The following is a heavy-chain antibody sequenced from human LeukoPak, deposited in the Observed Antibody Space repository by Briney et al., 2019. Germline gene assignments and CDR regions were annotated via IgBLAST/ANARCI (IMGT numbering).Heavy chain of an antibody. D-gene: IGHD3-10*01. CDR3: AIPYLDGEPWPF. CDR1: GYTLTELS. J-gene: IGHJ4*02. CDR2: FDPEDGET. V-gene: IGHV1-24*01. Sequence: ASVKVSCKVSGYTLTELSMHWVRQAPGKGLEWMGGFDPEDGETIYAQKFQGRVTMTEDTSTDTAYMELSSLRSEDTAVYYCAIPYLDGEPWPFWGQGTLVTVSS.